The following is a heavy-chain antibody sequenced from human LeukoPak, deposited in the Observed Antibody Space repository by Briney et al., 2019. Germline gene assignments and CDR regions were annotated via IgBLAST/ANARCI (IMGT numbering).Heavy chain of an antibody. D-gene: IGHD5-12*01. CDR1: GYSFTNYK. CDR2: IDPSGPSV. J-gene: IGHJ4*02. CDR3: ARATSPIAYDWNS. Sequence: GASVKVSCKASGYSFTNYKIHWLRQAPGQGLQWVGIIDPSGPSVTYAQIFQGRLTVTRDTSTSTVYMQLSSLRSEDTAMYYCARATSPIAYDWNSWGQGTLVTVSS. V-gene: IGHV1-46*01.